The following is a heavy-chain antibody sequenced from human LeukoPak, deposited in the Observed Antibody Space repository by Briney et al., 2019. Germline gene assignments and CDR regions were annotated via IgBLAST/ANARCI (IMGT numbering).Heavy chain of an antibody. V-gene: IGHV4-61*01. J-gene: IGHJ4*02. CDR2: SQNSGGT. CDR3: ARDYSGSLDY. Sequence: SETLSLTCTVSGGSLSSAHGWSWIRQPPGKGLEWIGYSQNSGGTNCNPSLKSRVTISVDTSKNQFSLKLSSVTAADTAVYYCARDYSGSLDYWGQGTLVTVSS. CDR1: GGSLSSAHG. D-gene: IGHD3-10*01.